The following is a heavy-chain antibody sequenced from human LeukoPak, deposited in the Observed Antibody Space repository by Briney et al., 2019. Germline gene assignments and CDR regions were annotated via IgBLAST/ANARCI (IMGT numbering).Heavy chain of an antibody. J-gene: IGHJ4*02. D-gene: IGHD6-13*01. V-gene: IGHV3-48*01. CDR1: GFTLSNYP. CDR3: ARDLYSIPPDNPASDY. Sequence: GGSLRLSCAASGFTLSNYPMGWVRQAPVKGLEWLSYITSGSNTIYYAASVKGRFTIPRDNAKNSLYLQMTSLRAEDTAVYYCARDLYSIPPDNPASDYWGQGTLVTVSP. CDR2: ITSGSNTI.